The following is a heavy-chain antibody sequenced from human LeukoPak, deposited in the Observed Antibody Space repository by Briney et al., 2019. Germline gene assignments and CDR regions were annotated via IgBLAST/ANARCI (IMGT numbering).Heavy chain of an antibody. J-gene: IGHJ4*02. V-gene: IGHV3-30*02. D-gene: IGHD3-22*01. CDR1: GFTFSSYG. CDR3: AKGHGDYYYDISYYFDY. CDR2: IRYDGSNK. Sequence: GGSLRLSCAASGFTFSSYGMHWVRQAPGKGLEWVAFIRYDGSNKYYADSVKGRFTISRDNSKNTLYLQMNSLRAEDTAVYYCAKGHGDYYYDISYYFDYWGQGTLVTVSS.